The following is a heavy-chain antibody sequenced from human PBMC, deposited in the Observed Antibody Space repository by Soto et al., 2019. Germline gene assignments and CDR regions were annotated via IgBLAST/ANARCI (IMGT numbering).Heavy chain of an antibody. Sequence: QVQLQESGPGLVKPSGTLSLTCAVSGGSFTSNNWYSWVRQTPGKGLEWIGEMYHSGKINYNPSRKGRVTIAMDRSENQFSLNLNSVTAADTAMYYCVRHGPGSYFARDGFDIWGQGTKVTVSS. J-gene: IGHJ3*02. CDR3: VRHGPGSYFARDGFDI. D-gene: IGHD3-10*01. V-gene: IGHV4-4*02. CDR2: MYHSGKI. CDR1: GGSFTSNNW.